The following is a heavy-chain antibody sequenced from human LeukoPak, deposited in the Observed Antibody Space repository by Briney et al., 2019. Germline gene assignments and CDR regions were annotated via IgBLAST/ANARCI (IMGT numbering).Heavy chain of an antibody. V-gene: IGHV1-69*05. Sequence: ASVKVSCKASGGTFSSYAISWVRQAPGQGLEWMGGIIPIFGTANYAQKFQGRVTITTDESTSTAYMELSSLRSEDTAVYYCARASRHHYDSSGYYYGAIFYFDYWGQGTLVTVSS. D-gene: IGHD3-22*01. CDR2: IIPIFGTA. J-gene: IGHJ4*02. CDR3: ARASRHHYDSSGYYYGAIFYFDY. CDR1: GGTFSSYA.